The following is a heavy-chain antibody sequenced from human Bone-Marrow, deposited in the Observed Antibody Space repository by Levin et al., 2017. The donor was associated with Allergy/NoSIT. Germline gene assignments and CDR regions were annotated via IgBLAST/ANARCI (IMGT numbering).Heavy chain of an antibody. V-gene: IGHV4-31*03. CDR3: ARGAYGEYGAPHFDY. CDR2: IYYSGTT. J-gene: IGHJ4*02. CDR1: GDFISNGGYY. Sequence: PSETLSLTCSVSGDFISNGGYYWGWIRQFPGTGLEWIGYIYYSGTTHYNPSLKSRLIMSVDTSKNQFSLMLTSVTAADTAVYFCARGAYGEYGAPHFDYWGQGILVTVSP. D-gene: IGHD4-17*01.